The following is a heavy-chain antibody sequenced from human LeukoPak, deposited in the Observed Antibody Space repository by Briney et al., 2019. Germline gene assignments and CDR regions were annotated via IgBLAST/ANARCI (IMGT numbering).Heavy chain of an antibody. Sequence: SETLSLTCTVSGGSISSYYWSWIRQPPGKGLEWIGYIYYSGTTNYNPSLKSRVTISVDTSKNQFSLKLSSVTAADTAVYYCARGRGDSSGYYYFDYWGQGTLVTVSS. CDR2: IYYSGTT. J-gene: IGHJ4*02. D-gene: IGHD3-22*01. V-gene: IGHV4-59*12. CDR3: ARGRGDSSGYYYFDY. CDR1: GGSISSYY.